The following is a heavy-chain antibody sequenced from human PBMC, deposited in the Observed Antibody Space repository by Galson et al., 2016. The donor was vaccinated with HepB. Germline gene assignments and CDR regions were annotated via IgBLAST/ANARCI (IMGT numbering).Heavy chain of an antibody. V-gene: IGHV3-48*01. D-gene: IGHD2-15*01. CDR1: GFNSSSYS. CDR3: ARVGPPVVVVGETHILDAFDI. Sequence: SLRLSCAASGFNSSSYSMNWVRQAPGKGLEWISYIYDGPHPTFYADSVKGRFAISSDKAKNSLYLQMNSLRAEDTAVYYCARVGPPVVVVGETHILDAFDIWGQGTMVTISS. CDR2: IYDGPHPT. J-gene: IGHJ3*02.